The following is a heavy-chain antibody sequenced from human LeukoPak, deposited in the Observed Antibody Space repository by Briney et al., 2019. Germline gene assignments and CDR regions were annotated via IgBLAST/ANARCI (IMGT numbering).Heavy chain of an antibody. D-gene: IGHD3-10*01. CDR3: AKDLAVLLWFGIFDY. Sequence: PGGSLRLSCAASGFTFSSYGMHWVRQAPGKGLEWVAFIRYDGSNKYYADSVKGRFTISRDNSKNTLYLQMNSLRAEDTAVYYCAKDLAVLLWFGIFDYWGQGTLVTVSS. J-gene: IGHJ4*02. CDR2: IRYDGSNK. V-gene: IGHV3-30*02. CDR1: GFTFSSYG.